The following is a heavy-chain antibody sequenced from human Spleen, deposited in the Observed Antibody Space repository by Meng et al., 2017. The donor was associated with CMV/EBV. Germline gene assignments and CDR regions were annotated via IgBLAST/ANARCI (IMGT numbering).Heavy chain of an antibody. V-gene: IGHV3-53*01. CDR2: IYSGDSP. CDR3: ARDYRSGSYYVHYYYGMDV. D-gene: IGHD1-26*01. J-gene: IGHJ6*02. Sequence: GESLKISCAASGLTVSSNYMSWVRQAPGKGLEWVSVIYSGDSPYYADSVKGRFTISRDNSKNTVYLQMNSLRAEDTAVYYCARDYRSGSYYVHYYYGMDVWGQGTTVTVSS. CDR1: GLTVSSNY.